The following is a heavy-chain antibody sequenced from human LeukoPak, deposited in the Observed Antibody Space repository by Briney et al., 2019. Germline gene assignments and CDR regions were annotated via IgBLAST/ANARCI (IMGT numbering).Heavy chain of an antibody. CDR3: ARDLGGYSGSYSD. Sequence: GGSLRLSCAAYGFTFSSYSMNWVRQAPGKGLEWVSYISSSSRTIYHSDSVKGRFTISRDNAKNSLYLQMNSLRDEDTAVYYCARDLGGYSGSYSDWGQGTLVTVSS. V-gene: IGHV3-48*02. CDR2: ISSSSRTI. CDR1: GFTFSSYS. D-gene: IGHD1-26*01. J-gene: IGHJ4*02.